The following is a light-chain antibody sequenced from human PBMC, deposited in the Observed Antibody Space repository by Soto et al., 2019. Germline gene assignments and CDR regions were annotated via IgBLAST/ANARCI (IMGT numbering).Light chain of an antibody. CDR1: SSDVGGYNY. V-gene: IGLV2-14*01. CDR2: EVT. Sequence: QSALTQPASVSGSPGQSITISCTGTSSDVGGYNYVSWYQQRPGKAPKLIIYEVTNRPPGVSNRFSGSKSGYTASLTISGLQAEDEADYYCSSYTSSSSHYVFGTGTKLTVL. J-gene: IGLJ1*01. CDR3: SSYTSSSSHYV.